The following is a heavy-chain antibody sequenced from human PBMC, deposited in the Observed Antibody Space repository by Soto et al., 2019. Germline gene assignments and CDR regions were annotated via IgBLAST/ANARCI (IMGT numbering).Heavy chain of an antibody. CDR2: ISAYNGKR. Sequence: QGQLLQSGDEVKKPGASVRVSCRASGYDFTSYGISWVRQAPGQGLEWVSWISAYNGKRDTAQKFQGRVTKTLDTYTDTAHMELGDLTSADTAVYYCARGRIVASIHDAFEIWGQGTMVAVSS. V-gene: IGHV1-18*01. D-gene: IGHD2-21*01. J-gene: IGHJ3*02. CDR1: GYDFTSYG. CDR3: ARGRIVASIHDAFEI.